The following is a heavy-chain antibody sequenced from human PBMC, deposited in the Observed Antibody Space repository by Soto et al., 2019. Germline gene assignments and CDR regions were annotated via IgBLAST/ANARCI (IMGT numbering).Heavy chain of an antibody. CDR3: ARGLGGRGRSGGYSSSFRGPNWFDP. D-gene: IGHD6-13*01. J-gene: IGHJ5*02. CDR2: INHSGST. V-gene: IGHV4-34*01. CDR1: GGSFSGYY. Sequence: QVQLQQWGAGLLKPSETLSLTCAVYGGSFSGYYWSWIRQPPGKGLEWIGEINHSGSTNYNPSLKSRVTISVDTSKNQFSLKLSSVTAADTAVYYCARGLGGRGRSGGYSSSFRGPNWFDPWGQGTLVTVSS.